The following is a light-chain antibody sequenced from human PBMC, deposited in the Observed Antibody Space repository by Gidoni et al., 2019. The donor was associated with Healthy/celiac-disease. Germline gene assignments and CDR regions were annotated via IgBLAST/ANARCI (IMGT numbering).Light chain of an antibody. CDR1: QSSSSY. V-gene: IGKV1-39*01. J-gene: IGKJ4*01. CDR2: AAS. CDR3: QQSYSTPPT. Sequence: DIQMTQSPSSLSASVGDRVTITCRASQSSSSYLNWYQQKPGKAPKLLIYAASSLQSGVPSRFSGSGSGTDFNLYTSSLQPEDFATYYCQQSYSTPPTFGGGTKVEIK.